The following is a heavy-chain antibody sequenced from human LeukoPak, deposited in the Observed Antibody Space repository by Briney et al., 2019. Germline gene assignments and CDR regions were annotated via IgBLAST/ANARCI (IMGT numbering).Heavy chain of an antibody. D-gene: IGHD3-3*01. Sequence: GGSLRLSCAASGFTFSSYAMSWARQAPGKGLEWVSAISGSGGSTYYADSVKGRFTISRDNSKNTLYLQMNSLRAEDTAVYYCAKDTRLITIFGVVTSAGSYYYGMDVWGQGTTVTVSS. CDR1: GFTFSSYA. CDR3: AKDTRLITIFGVVTSAGSYYYGMDV. CDR2: ISGSGGST. J-gene: IGHJ6*02. V-gene: IGHV3-23*01.